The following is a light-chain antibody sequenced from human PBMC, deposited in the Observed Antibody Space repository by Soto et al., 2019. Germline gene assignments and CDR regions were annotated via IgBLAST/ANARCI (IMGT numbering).Light chain of an antibody. CDR3: QSYDSSLSGSGV. V-gene: IGLV1-40*01. J-gene: IGLJ1*01. Sequence: QSVLTQPPSVSGATGQRVTISCTGSSSNIGAGYDVHWYQQLPGTAPKLLIYGSSNRPSGVPDRFSGSKSGTSASLAITGLQAEDEADYYCQSYDSSLSGSGVFGTGTKVTVL. CDR2: GSS. CDR1: SSNIGAGYD.